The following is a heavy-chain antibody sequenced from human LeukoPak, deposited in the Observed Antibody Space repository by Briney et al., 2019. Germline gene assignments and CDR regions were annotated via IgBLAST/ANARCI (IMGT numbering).Heavy chain of an antibody. CDR2: ISYDGSNK. CDR1: GFTFSSYA. Sequence: GRSLRLSCAASGFTFSSYAMHWVRQAPGKGLEWVAVISYDGSNKYYADSVKGRFTISRDNSKNTLYLQMNSLRAEDTAVYYCARDFSSFQGHRHSSSWIPEYYFDYWGQGTLVTVSS. D-gene: IGHD6-13*01. V-gene: IGHV3-30*04. J-gene: IGHJ4*02. CDR3: ARDFSSFQGHRHSSSWIPEYYFDY.